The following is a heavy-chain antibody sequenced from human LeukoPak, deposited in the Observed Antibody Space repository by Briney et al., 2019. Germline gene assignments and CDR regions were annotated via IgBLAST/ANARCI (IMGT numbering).Heavy chain of an antibody. D-gene: IGHD3-10*01. CDR2: IHYSGST. V-gene: IGHV4-39*01. CDR1: DDSISSRHYY. CDR3: ARHLSYGSGDYQNYSDY. Sequence: PSETLSLTCIVSDDSISSRHYYRGWIRQPPGKGLEWIGSIHYSGSTYYNPSLKSRVTISGDTSKNQFSLKLTSVTAADAAVYYCARHLSYGSGDYQNYSDYWGQGILVTVSS. J-gene: IGHJ4*02.